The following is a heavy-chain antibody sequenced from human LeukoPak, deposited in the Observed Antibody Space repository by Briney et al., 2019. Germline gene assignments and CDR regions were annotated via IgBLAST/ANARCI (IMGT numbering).Heavy chain of an antibody. CDR1: GGSISSSSYY. J-gene: IGHJ3*02. CDR2: IYYSGST. CDR3: AREGAGTTPINAFDI. D-gene: IGHD1-1*01. Sequence: SETLSLTCTVSGGSISSSSYYWGWIRQPPGKGLEWIGSIYYSGSTYYNPSLKSRVTISVDTSKNQFSLKLSSVTAADTAVYYCAREGAGTTPINAFDIWGQGTMVTVSS. V-gene: IGHV4-39*07.